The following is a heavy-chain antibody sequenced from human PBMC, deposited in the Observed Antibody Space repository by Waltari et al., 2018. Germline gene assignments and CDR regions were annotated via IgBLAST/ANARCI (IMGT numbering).Heavy chain of an antibody. CDR1: GDPVTSTNW. CDR2: VLSTGKT. D-gene: IGHD2-15*01. V-gene: IGHV4-4*02. Sequence: LLQESGPGLVKPSGTLSLTCAVSGDPVTSTNWWSWVRQSPQRGLEWIGQVLSTGKTNYSPSFASRVTMSLDASNNQFSLKVTSATAADTAVYYCARDRGRGLYLDVWGPGTLVTVSP. J-gene: IGHJ4*02. CDR3: ARDRGRGLYLDV.